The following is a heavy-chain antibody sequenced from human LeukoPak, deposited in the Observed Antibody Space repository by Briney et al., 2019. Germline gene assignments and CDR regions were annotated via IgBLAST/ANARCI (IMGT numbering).Heavy chain of an antibody. CDR2: IKQDGSEK. Sequence: QAGGSLRLSCAASGFTFSSYWMSWVRQAPGKGLEWVANIKQDGSEKYYVDSVKGRFTISRDNAKNSLYLQMNSLRAEDTAVYYCARVGYCSGGSCYLGLYWFDPWGRGTLVTVSS. V-gene: IGHV3-7*01. CDR3: ARVGYCSGGSCYLGLYWFDP. J-gene: IGHJ5*02. D-gene: IGHD2-15*01. CDR1: GFTFSSYW.